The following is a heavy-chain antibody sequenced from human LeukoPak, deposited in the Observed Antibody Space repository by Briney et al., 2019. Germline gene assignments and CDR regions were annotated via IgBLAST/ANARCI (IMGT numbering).Heavy chain of an antibody. CDR2: ISGSIGST. V-gene: IGHV3-23*01. CDR3: AKGPITTTISGWFDP. Sequence: GGSLRLSCAASGFTFSNSAMSWVRQAPGKGLEWVSAISGSIGSTYYADSVKGRFTISRDNSKNMLYLLMNSLRAEDTAVYYCAKGPITTTISGWFDPWGQGTLVTVSS. CDR1: GFTFSNSA. D-gene: IGHD5-12*01. J-gene: IGHJ5*02.